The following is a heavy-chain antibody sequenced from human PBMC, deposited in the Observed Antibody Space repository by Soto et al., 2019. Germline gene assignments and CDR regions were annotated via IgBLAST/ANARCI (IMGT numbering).Heavy chain of an antibody. Sequence: GVLRLSCAASGFTFSSCAMSWVRQAPGKGLEWVSGISGSGGGTYYADSVKGRFTISRDNSKNTLYLQMNSLRAEDTAVYYCAKDRSRSYGSGYPLGYFDYWGQGTLVTVSS. CDR1: GFTFSSCA. V-gene: IGHV3-23*01. D-gene: IGHD3-22*01. CDR3: AKDRSRSYGSGYPLGYFDY. CDR2: ISGSGGGT. J-gene: IGHJ4*02.